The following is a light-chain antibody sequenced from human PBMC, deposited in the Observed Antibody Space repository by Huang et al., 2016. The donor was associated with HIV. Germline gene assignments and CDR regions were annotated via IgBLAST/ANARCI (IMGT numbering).Light chain of an antibody. CDR1: QSLSGW. CDR3: QQLHNSPYT. J-gene: IGKJ2*01. Sequence: DIQMTQSPSTLSASIGDRVTITCRASQSLSGWLAWYQQRPGNAPNLLISKASSLQRGVPPRFSGSGSGTDFILTISSLQPDDFATYYCQQLHNSPYTFGQGTKLEI. CDR2: KAS. V-gene: IGKV1-5*03.